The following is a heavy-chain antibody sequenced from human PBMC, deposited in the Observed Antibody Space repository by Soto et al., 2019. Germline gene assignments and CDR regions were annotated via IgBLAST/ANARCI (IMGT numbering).Heavy chain of an antibody. CDR2: INHSGST. CDR3: ARGGYYYGSGSYYYGMDV. D-gene: IGHD3-10*01. CDR1: GGSFSGYY. V-gene: IGHV4-34*01. Sequence: SETLSLTCAVYGGSFSGYYWSWIRQPPGKGLEWIGEINHSGSTNYNPSLKSRVTISVDTSRNQFSLKLSSVTAADTAVYYCARGGYYYGSGSYYYGMDVWGQGTTVTV. J-gene: IGHJ6*02.